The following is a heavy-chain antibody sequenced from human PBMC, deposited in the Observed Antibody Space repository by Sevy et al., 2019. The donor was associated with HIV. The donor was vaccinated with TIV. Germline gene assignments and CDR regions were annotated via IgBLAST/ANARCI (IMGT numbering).Heavy chain of an antibody. CDR2: IWYDGTNK. CDR1: GFTFSSYG. CDR3: ASGAYYYASRSQNFDY. V-gene: IGHV3-33*01. J-gene: IGHJ4*02. D-gene: IGHD3-10*01. Sequence: GGSLRLSCAASGFTFSSYGMHWVRQAPGKGLEWVALIWYDGTNKYYADSVKGRFTISRDNSKNTLYLQMNSLRAEERAVYYCASGAYYYASRSQNFDYWGPGTLVTVSS.